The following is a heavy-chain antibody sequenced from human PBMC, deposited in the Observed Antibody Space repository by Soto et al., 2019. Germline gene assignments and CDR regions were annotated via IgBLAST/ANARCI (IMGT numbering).Heavy chain of an antibody. D-gene: IGHD2-2*01. V-gene: IGHV1-69*13. CDR2: IIPIFGTA. CDR1: GGTFSSYA. Sequence: SVKVSCKASGGTFSSYAISWVRQAPGQGLEWMGGIIPIFGTANYAQKFQGRVTITADESTSTAYMELGSLRSEDTAVYYCAREGEGYCSSTSCRAFDYWGQGTLVTVSS. J-gene: IGHJ4*02. CDR3: AREGEGYCSSTSCRAFDY.